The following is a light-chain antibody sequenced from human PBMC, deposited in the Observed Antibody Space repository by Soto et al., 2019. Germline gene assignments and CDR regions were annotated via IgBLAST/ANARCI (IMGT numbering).Light chain of an antibody. CDR1: RSDVGGYDY. CDR3: SSYVDTNSFI. Sequence: QSALAQPPSASGSLGQSVTISCTGTRSDVGGYDYVSWYQQHPRKGPKVLIYEVNKRPSGVPDRFSGSKSGNTASLTVSGLQAEDEADYYCSSYVDTNSFIFGTGTKVTV. CDR2: EVN. V-gene: IGLV2-8*01. J-gene: IGLJ1*01.